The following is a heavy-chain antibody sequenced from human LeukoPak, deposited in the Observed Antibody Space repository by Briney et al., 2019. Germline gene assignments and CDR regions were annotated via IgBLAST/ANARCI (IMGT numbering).Heavy chain of an antibody. J-gene: IGHJ4*02. D-gene: IGHD4-17*01. CDR3: ARYGDRGFDF. CDR1: GFIFSSCE. CDR2: ISSGGRTI. Sequence: GGSLRLSCAASGFIFSSCEMMWVRQAPGKGLEWVSYISSGGRTIYYADSVKGRFIISRDNAKNSLYLQMNSLRAEDTAVYYCARYGDRGFDFWGQGTRVTVSS. V-gene: IGHV3-48*03.